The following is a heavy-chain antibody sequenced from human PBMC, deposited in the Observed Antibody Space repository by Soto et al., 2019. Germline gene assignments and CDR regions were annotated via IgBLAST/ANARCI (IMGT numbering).Heavy chain of an antibody. CDR1: GGSFSGYY. CDR3: ARTWGGYYGSGKRDY. D-gene: IGHD3-10*01. J-gene: IGHJ4*02. Sequence: QVQLQQWGAGLLKPSETLSLTCAVYGGSFSGYYWSWIRQPPGKGLEWIGEINHSGSTNYDPSLTSRVTISVDTSRNQFSLKLSSVTAADTAVYYCARTWGGYYGSGKRDYWGQGTLVTVSS. V-gene: IGHV4-34*01. CDR2: INHSGST.